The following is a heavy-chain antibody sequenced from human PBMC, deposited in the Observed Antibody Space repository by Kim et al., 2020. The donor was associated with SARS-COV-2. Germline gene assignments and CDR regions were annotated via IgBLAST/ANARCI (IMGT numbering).Heavy chain of an antibody. CDR3: AKDRYSSSCYGWFDP. Sequence: GGSLRLSCAASGFTFSSYAMSWVRQAPGKGLEWVSAISGSGGSTYYADSVKGRFTISRDNSKNTLYLQMNSLRAEDTAVYYCAKDRYSSSCYGWFDPWGQGTLVTVSS. CDR2: ISGSGGST. V-gene: IGHV3-23*01. D-gene: IGHD6-13*01. CDR1: GFTFSSYA. J-gene: IGHJ5*02.